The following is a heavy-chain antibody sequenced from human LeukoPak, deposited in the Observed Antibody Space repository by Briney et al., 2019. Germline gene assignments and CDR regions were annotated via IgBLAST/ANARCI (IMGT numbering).Heavy chain of an antibody. J-gene: IGHJ6*02. V-gene: IGHV4-4*07. CDR1: GGSISSYY. CDR2: IYTSGST. D-gene: IGHD3-22*01. CDR3: VRDYYDSSGYWGYYYGMDV. Sequence: SETLSLTCTVSGGSISSYYWSWIRQPAGKGLEWIGRIYTSGSTNYNPSLKSRVTMSVDTSKNQFSLKLSSVTAADTAVYYCVRDYYDSSGYWGYYYGMDVWGQGTTVTVSS.